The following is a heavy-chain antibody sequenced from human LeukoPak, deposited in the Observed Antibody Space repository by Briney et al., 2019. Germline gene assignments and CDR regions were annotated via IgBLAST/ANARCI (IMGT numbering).Heavy chain of an antibody. CDR3: AKWKYSNSGIDDY. D-gene: IGHD6-6*01. J-gene: IGHJ4*02. V-gene: IGHV3-74*01. CDR2: INSDGSWT. Sequence: GGSLRLSCAASGNYWMHWVRQVPGKGLVWVSHINSDGSWTSYADSVRGRFTISKDNAKNTVYLQMNSLRAEDTAVYYCAKWKYSNSGIDDYWGQGTLVTVSS. CDR1: GNYW.